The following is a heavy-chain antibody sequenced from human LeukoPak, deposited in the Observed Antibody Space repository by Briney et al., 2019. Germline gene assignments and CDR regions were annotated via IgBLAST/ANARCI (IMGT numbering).Heavy chain of an antibody. Sequence: GGSLRLSCAASGFTFSSYSMNWVRQAPGKGLEWVSSISSSSSYIYYADSVKGRFTISRDNAKNSLYLQMNSLRAEDTAVYYCARDQNWCIQLSNEYYGMDVWGQGTTVTVSS. J-gene: IGHJ6*02. CDR3: ARDQNWCIQLSNEYYGMDV. V-gene: IGHV3-21*01. D-gene: IGHD5-18*01. CDR2: ISSSSSYI. CDR1: GFTFSSYS.